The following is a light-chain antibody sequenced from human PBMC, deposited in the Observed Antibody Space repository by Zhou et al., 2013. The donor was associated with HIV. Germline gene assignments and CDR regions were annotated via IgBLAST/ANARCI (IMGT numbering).Light chain of an antibody. CDR3: QQSFINPRS. V-gene: IGKV1-39*01. CDR1: ETVVRY. CDR2: GAS. J-gene: IGKJ3*01. Sequence: DIQMTQAPSFLSASVGDTVTITCRASETVVRYLNWFQQKPGKAPRLLIYGASVLQTGVPPRFSGSGSGTDFTLTIRSLQHEDFGTYYCQQSFINPRSFGPGTGWISN.